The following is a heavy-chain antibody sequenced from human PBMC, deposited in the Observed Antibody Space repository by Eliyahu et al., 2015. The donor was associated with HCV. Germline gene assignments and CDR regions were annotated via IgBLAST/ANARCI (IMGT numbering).Heavy chain of an antibody. J-gene: IGHJ4*02. Sequence: EVQLVESGGGLVQRGGSLRLSCXASGFXFTMYWMSWVRQAPGKGLEWVANIKQDGSEIDCVDSLKGRFTISRDNAKNSVFLQMNSLRAEDTAVYLCARIGYSSSSFDYWGQGTLVTVSS. D-gene: IGHD6-13*01. CDR1: GFXFTMYW. CDR3: ARIGYSSSSFDY. CDR2: IKQDGSEI. V-gene: IGHV3-7*01.